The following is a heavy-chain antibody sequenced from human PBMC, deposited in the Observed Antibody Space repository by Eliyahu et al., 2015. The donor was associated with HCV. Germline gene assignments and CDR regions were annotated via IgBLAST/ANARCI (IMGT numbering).Heavy chain of an antibody. CDR1: GYKFTNYW. D-gene: IGHD2-21*01. V-gene: IGHV5-51*01. J-gene: IGHJ4*02. CDR2: VYPDDSDT. CDR3: ARIAGRADY. Sequence: EVQLVQSGAEVKKPGESLKISCKGSGYKFTNYWIGWVRQMPGKGLEWMGIVYPDDSDTRYSPSFQGQVTISADKSANTAYLQWNSLKASDTAMYYCARIAGRADYWGQGTLVTVSS.